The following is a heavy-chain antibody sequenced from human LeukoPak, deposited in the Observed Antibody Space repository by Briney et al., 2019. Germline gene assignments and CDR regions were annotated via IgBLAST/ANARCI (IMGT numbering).Heavy chain of an antibody. CDR2: IRQDGSEK. CDR3: ARRSCSGGSCYPIVDH. V-gene: IGHV3-7*01. Sequence: PGGSLRLSCAASGFTVSSNYMSWLRQAPGKGLEWVANIRQDGSEKSYVDSVKGRFIISRDTAKNSLYLQMNSLRVEDTAVYYCARRSCSGGSCYPIVDHWGQGTLVTVSS. CDR1: GFTVSSNY. J-gene: IGHJ4*02. D-gene: IGHD2-15*01.